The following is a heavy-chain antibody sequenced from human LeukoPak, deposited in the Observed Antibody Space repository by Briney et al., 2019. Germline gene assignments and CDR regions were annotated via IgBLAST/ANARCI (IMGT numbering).Heavy chain of an antibody. CDR2: YYYSGST. V-gene: IGHV4-59*01. D-gene: IGHD2-21*02. CDR1: GGSISSYY. CDR3: AREGRACGGDCYPDAFDI. J-gene: IGHJ3*02. Sequence: PTETLSLTCTVSGGSISSYYWSWIRQPPGKGLEWIGYYYYSGSTNYNPSLKSRVTISVDTSKNQFSLKLSSVTAADTAVYYCAREGRACGGDCYPDAFDIWGQGTMVTVSS.